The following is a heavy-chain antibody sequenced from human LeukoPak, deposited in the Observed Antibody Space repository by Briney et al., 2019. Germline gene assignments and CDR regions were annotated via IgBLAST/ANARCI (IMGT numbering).Heavy chain of an antibody. CDR1: GGSFSNYY. V-gene: IGHV4-34*01. CDR3: ARAPHFFDARGSRYYFDS. J-gene: IGHJ4*02. D-gene: IGHD3-10*01. Sequence: SETLSLTCAVYGGSFSNYYWSCIRQSPGKGLEWIGEINHSGSTNYNPSLKSRVTMSVDTSKNQFSLHLSSVTAADTAVYYCARAPHFFDARGSRYYFDSWGQGALVTVSS. CDR2: INHSGST.